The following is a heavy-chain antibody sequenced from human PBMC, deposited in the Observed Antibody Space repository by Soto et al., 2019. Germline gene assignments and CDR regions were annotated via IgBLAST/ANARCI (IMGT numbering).Heavy chain of an antibody. CDR3: ARERDGYNFLYEPT. D-gene: IGHD5-12*01. V-gene: IGHV3-53*01. CDR2: IYGDGTT. Sequence: PGGSLRLSCAASGITISRNYMSWVRQAPGKGLEWVSVIYGDGTTYYADSVKGRFTISRDNSKNTLYLKMNSLRADDAAVYYCARERDGYNFLYEPTWGQGTLVTVSS. J-gene: IGHJ4*02. CDR1: GITISRNY.